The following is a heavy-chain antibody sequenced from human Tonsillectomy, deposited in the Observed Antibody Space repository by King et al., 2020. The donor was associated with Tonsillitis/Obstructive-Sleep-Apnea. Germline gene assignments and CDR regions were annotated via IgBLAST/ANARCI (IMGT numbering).Heavy chain of an antibody. D-gene: IGHD5-12*01. J-gene: IGHJ4*02. CDR1: GGSISSSSYY. CDR3: ASQRRGYSGYDFQGGGYFDY. CDR2: IYYSGST. V-gene: IGHV4-39*01. Sequence: QLQESGPGLVKPSETLSLTCTVSGGSISSSSYYWGWIRQPPGKGLEWIGSIYYSGSTYYNPSLRSRVTISVDTSKNQFSLKLTSVTAADTAVYYCASQRRGYSGYDFQGGGYFDYWGQGTLVTVSS.